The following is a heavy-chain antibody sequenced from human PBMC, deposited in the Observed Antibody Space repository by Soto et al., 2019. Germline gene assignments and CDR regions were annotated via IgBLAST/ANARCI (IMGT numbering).Heavy chain of an antibody. V-gene: IGHV3-64D*06. J-gene: IGHJ4*02. D-gene: IGHD1-26*01. CDR1: GFIFSSHG. CDR2: ISSNGGST. CDR3: VKDLVGATPRDY. Sequence: PGGSLRLSCEGSGFIFSSHGMHWVRQAPGKGLEYVSAISSNGGSTYYADSVKGRFTISRDNSKNTLYLQMSSLRAEDTAVYYCVKDLVGATPRDYWGQGTLVTVSS.